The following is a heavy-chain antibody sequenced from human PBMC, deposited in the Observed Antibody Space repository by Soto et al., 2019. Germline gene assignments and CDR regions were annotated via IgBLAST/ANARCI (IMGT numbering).Heavy chain of an antibody. D-gene: IGHD4-17*01. J-gene: IGHJ5*02. V-gene: IGHV1-69*13. Sequence: SVKVSCKASGGTFSSYAISWVRQAPGQGLEWMGGIIPIFGTANYAQKFQGRVTITADESTSTAYMELSSLRSEDTAVYYCARDGMGVTTSNWFDPWGQGTLVTV. CDR3: ARDGMGVTTSNWFDP. CDR2: IIPIFGTA. CDR1: GGTFSSYA.